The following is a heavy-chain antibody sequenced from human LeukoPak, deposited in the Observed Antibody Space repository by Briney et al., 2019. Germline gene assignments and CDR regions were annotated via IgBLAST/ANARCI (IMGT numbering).Heavy chain of an antibody. CDR3: AGELIAARWFDP. D-gene: IGHD6-6*01. J-gene: IGHJ5*02. CDR1: GYTFTGYY. CDR2: INPNSGGT. V-gene: IGHV1-2*02. Sequence: GASVKVSCKASGYTFTGYYMHWVRQAPGQGLEWMGLINPNSGGTNYAQKFQGRVTMTRDTSISTAYMELSRLRSDDTAVYYCAGELIAARWFDPWGQGTLVTVSS.